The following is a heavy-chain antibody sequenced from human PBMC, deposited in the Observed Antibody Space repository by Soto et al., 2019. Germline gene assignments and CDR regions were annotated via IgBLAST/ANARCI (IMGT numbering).Heavy chain of an antibody. CDR2: IYYSGST. CDR3: ARHVGWRSYGYFDY. CDR1: GGSISSYY. J-gene: IGHJ4*02. V-gene: IGHV4-59*08. D-gene: IGHD5-18*01. Sequence: SETLSLTCTVSGGSISSYYWSWIRQPPGKGLEWIGYIYYSGSTNYNPSLKSRVTISVDTSKNQFSLKLSSVTAADTAVYYCARHVGWRSYGYFDYWGQGTLVTVSS.